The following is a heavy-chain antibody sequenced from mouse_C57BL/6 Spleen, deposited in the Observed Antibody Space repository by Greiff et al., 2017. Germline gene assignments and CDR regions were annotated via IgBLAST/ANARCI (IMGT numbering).Heavy chain of an antibody. Sequence: VQLQQPGAELVKPGASVKLSCTASGFNIKDYYMHWVKQRPEQGLEWIGRIDPEDGDTEYAPKFQGKATMTADTSSNTAYLQLSSLTSEDTAVYYCTTLGSTYYAMDYWGQGTSVTVSS. CDR2: IDPEDGDT. CDR1: GFNIKDYY. V-gene: IGHV14-1*01. J-gene: IGHJ4*01. D-gene: IGHD1-1*01. CDR3: TTLGSTYYAMDY.